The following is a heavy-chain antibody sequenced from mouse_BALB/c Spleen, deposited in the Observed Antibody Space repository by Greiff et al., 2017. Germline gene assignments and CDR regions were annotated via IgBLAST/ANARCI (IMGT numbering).Heavy chain of an antibody. J-gene: IGHJ2*01. CDR3: ARYGNYHFDY. D-gene: IGHD2-10*02. V-gene: IGHV5-6*01. CDR1: GFTFSSYG. CDR2: ISSGGSYT. Sequence: EVKLMESGGDLVKPGGSLKLSCAASGFTFSSYGMSWVRQTPDKRLEWVATISSGGSYTYYPDSVKGRFTISRDNAKNTLYLQMSSLKSEDTAMYDCARYGNYHFDYWGQGTTRTVSS.